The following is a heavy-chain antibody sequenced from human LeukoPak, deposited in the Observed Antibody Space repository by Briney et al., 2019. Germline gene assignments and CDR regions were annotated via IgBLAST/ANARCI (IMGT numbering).Heavy chain of an antibody. V-gene: IGHV4-4*07. D-gene: IGHD2-21*02. CDR3: ARERVAYCGGDCYSAGGGRPLRFDY. CDR1: GGSISSYY. Sequence: SETLSLTCTVSGGSISSYYWSWIRQPARKGLEWIGRIYASGSTNYNPSLKSRVTMSVDTSKNQFSLKLSSVTAADTAVYYCARERVAYCGGDCYSAGGGRPLRFDYWGQGTLVTVSS. J-gene: IGHJ4*02. CDR2: IYASGST.